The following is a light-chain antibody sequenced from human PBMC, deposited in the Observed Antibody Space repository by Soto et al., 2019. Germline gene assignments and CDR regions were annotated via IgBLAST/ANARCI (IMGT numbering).Light chain of an antibody. CDR3: SSYTSSSTRV. Sequence: QSALTQPASVSGAPGQSITISCTGTSSDVGGYNYVSWYQQHPGKATKLMIYEVSNRPSGVSNRFSGSKSGNTASLTISGRQAEDEADYYCSSYTSSSTRVFGGGTKRTVL. V-gene: IGLV2-14*01. J-gene: IGLJ3*02. CDR2: EVS. CDR1: SSDVGGYNY.